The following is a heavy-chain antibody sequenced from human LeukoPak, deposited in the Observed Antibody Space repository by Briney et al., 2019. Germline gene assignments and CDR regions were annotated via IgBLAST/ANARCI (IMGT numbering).Heavy chain of an antibody. V-gene: IGHV1-2*02. CDR2: ISPNSGGT. D-gene: IGHD2-15*01. Sequence: GASVKVSCKASGYTFTGYYMHWVRQAPGQGLEWMGWISPNSGGTNYAQKFQGRVTMTRDTSISTAYMELSRLRSDDTAVYYCARDLPHLYCNGGSCYYFDYWGQGTLVTVSS. CDR3: ARDLPHLYCNGGSCYYFDY. J-gene: IGHJ4*02. CDR1: GYTFTGYY.